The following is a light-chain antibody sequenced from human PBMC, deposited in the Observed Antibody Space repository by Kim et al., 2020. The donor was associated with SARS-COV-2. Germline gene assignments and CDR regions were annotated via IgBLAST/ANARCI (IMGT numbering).Light chain of an antibody. CDR2: QTS. J-gene: IGKJ2*01. V-gene: IGKV3-20*01. CDR1: QHVYKGY. CDR3: QQYSSSPPYT. Sequence: SPGEGAALSCRASQHVYKGYLAWYQQRLGQAPRLLIYQTSNRATGIPARFSGSGSGTDFTLTISRLEPEDFAVYYCQQYSSSPPYTFGQGTKLEI.